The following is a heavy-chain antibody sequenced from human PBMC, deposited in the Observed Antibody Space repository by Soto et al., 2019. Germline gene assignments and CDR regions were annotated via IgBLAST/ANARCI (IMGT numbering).Heavy chain of an antibody. Sequence: ASVKPSCKASGYTFTSYGISWVRQAPGQGLEWMGWSSAYNGNTNYAQRRQGRVTMTTDTSTSTAYMELRSLRSDDTAVYYCARHQIRIIMIFVVTTDVFDFRGQRSMV. CDR3: ARHQIRIIMIFVVTTDVFDF. D-gene: IGHD3-22*01. J-gene: IGHJ3*01. V-gene: IGHV1-18*04. CDR2: SSAYNGNT. CDR1: GYTFTSYG.